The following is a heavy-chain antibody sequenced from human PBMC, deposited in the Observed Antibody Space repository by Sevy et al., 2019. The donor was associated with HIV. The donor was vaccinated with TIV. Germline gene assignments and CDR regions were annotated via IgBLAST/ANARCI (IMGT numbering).Heavy chain of an antibody. Sequence: ASVKVSCKASGYTFSSNGIAWVRQAPGQGLQWMGWIGVYNGNSNYAQNLRDRVTMTKDTSTGTAYMELKSLRSDDTAVYYCVRVPTYYFGSGTYFDYWGQGTLVTVSS. CDR1: GYTFSSNG. J-gene: IGHJ4*02. D-gene: IGHD3-10*01. CDR2: IGVYNGNS. CDR3: VRVPTYYFGSGTYFDY. V-gene: IGHV1-18*01.